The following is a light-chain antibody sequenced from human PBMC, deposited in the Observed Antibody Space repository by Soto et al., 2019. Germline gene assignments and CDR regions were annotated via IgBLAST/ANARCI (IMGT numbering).Light chain of an antibody. J-gene: IGKJ1*01. CDR3: QQLKT. Sequence: IVLTQSPGTLSLSPGERATLSCRASQSVSSSYLAWYQQKPGQAPRLLIYGASSRATGIPDRFSGSGSGTDFTLTISRLEPEDFAVYYCQQLKTFGQGTKVDIK. CDR2: GAS. V-gene: IGKV3-20*01. CDR1: QSVSSSY.